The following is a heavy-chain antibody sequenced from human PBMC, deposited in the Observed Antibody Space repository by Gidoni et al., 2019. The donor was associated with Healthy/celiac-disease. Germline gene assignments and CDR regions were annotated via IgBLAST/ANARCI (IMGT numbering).Heavy chain of an antibody. CDR2: ISSSSSYI. V-gene: IGHV3-21*01. Sequence: EVQLVASGGGLVKPGGSLRLSCAASGFTFSSYSMNWVRQAPGKGLAWVSSISSSSSYIYYADSVKGRFTISRDNAKNSLYLQMNSLRAEDTAVYYCARPANGYSFDFDYWGQGTLVTVSS. J-gene: IGHJ4*02. CDR3: ARPANGYSFDFDY. D-gene: IGHD3-22*01. CDR1: GFTFSSYS.